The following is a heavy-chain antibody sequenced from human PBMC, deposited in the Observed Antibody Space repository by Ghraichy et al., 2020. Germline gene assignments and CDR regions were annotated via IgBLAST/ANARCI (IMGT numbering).Heavy chain of an antibody. D-gene: IGHD3-22*01. CDR2: FDPEDGET. Sequence: ASVKVSCKVSGYTLTELSMHWVRQAPGKGLEWMGGFDPEDGETIYAQKFQGRVTMTEDTSTDTAYMELSSLRSEDTAVYYCAPRGEGPTYYYDSSGYYPLDYWGQGTLVTVSS. V-gene: IGHV1-24*01. J-gene: IGHJ4*02. CDR3: APRGEGPTYYYDSSGYYPLDY. CDR1: GYTLTELS.